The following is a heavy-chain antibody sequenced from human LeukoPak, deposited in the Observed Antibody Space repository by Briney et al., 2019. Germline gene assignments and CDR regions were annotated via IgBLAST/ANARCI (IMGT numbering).Heavy chain of an antibody. Sequence: GGSLRLSCAASGFTFSSYWMSWVRQAPGKGLEWVANIKQDGSEKYYVDSVKGRFTISRDNAKNSLYLQMNSLRAEDTAVYYCARDQAFYDSSGWYYFDYWGQGTLVTVSS. CDR2: IKQDGSEK. D-gene: IGHD3-22*01. J-gene: IGHJ4*02. CDR1: GFTFSSYW. CDR3: ARDQAFYDSSGWYYFDY. V-gene: IGHV3-7*01.